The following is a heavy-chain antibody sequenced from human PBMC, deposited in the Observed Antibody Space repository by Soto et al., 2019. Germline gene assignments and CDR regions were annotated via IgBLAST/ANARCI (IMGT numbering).Heavy chain of an antibody. J-gene: IGHJ4*01. V-gene: IGHV3-15*07. Sequence: GGSQRLSCTASGFTFRNAGINWVRQTPGKGLEWVGRVKSKTDGGTTGFAAPVKGRFAISRDDSKNMVYLEMNSLKTEDTAIYYCTTDSYITSIIVRFDYWGHGTLVTVSS. D-gene: IGHD3-22*01. CDR3: TTDSYITSIIVRFDY. CDR2: VKSKTDGGTT. CDR1: GFTFRNAG.